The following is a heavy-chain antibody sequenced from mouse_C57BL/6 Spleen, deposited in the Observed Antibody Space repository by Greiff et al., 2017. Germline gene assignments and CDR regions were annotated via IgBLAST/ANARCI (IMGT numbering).Heavy chain of an antibody. V-gene: IGHV5-2*01. CDR3: ARKRNYAPRPRMDY. CDR1: EYEFPSHD. J-gene: IGHJ4*01. Sequence: EVNLVESGGGLVQPGESLKLSCESNEYEFPSHDMSWVRKTPEKRLELVAAINSDGGSTYYPDTMERRFIISRDNTKKTLYLQMSSLRSEDTALYYCARKRNYAPRPRMDYWGQGTSVTVSS. D-gene: IGHD2-1*01. CDR2: INSDGGST.